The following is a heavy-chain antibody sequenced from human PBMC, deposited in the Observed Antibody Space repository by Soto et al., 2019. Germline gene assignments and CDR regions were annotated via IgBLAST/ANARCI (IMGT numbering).Heavy chain of an antibody. CDR1: GGSISSYY. CDR3: ARGDFDWQNDFDY. D-gene: IGHD3-9*01. Sequence: PSETLSLTCTVSGGSISSYYWSWIRQPPGKGLEWIGYIYYSGSTNYNPSLKSRVTISVDTSKNQFSLKLSSVTAADTAVYYCARGDFDWQNDFDYWGQGTLVTVSS. V-gene: IGHV4-59*01. J-gene: IGHJ4*01. CDR2: IYYSGST.